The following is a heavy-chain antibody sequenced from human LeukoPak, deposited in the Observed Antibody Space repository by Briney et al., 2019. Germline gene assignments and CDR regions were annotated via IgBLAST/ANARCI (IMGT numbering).Heavy chain of an antibody. J-gene: IGHJ6*02. CDR1: GGSISSSSYY. V-gene: IGHV4-39*07. CDR2: IYYSGST. Sequence: PSETLSLTCTVSGGSISSSSYYWGWIRQPPGKGLEWIGSIYYSGSTCYNPSLKSRVTISVDTSKNQFSLKLSSVTAADTAVYYCARDRDVVTSYYYGMDVWGQGTTVTVSS. CDR3: ARDRDVVTSYYYGMDV. D-gene: IGHD2-21*02.